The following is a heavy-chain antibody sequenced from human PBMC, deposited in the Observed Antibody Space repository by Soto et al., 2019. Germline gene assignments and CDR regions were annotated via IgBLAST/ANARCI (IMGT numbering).Heavy chain of an antibody. J-gene: IGHJ4*02. CDR3: ARSTVGVGAVDY. Sequence: QVQLQESGPGLVKPSQTLSLTCTVSGGSISSGGYYWSWIRQHPGKGLEWIGYIYYRGSTYYNPSLKSRVTISVDTSKNQFSLKLSSVTAADTAVYYCARSTVGVGAVDYWGQGTLVTVSS. D-gene: IGHD1-26*01. CDR2: IYYRGST. V-gene: IGHV4-31*03. CDR1: GGSISSGGYY.